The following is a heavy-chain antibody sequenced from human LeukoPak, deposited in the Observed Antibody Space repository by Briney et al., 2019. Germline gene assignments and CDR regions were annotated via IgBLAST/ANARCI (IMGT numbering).Heavy chain of an antibody. CDR1: GFTVSSNY. CDR2: IYKNAIT. J-gene: IGHJ4*02. V-gene: IGHV3-66*03. Sequence: PGGSLRLSCAASGFTVSSNYMTWVRQAPGKGLEWVSVIYKNAITYHADTVKGRFTISRDNSKNTLYLQMNSLRAEDTAVYYCAKDSNSTLVNYWGQGTLVTVSS. D-gene: IGHD4-23*01. CDR3: AKDSNSTLVNY.